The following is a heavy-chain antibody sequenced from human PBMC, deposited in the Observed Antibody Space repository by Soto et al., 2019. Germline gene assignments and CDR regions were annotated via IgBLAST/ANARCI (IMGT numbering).Heavy chain of an antibody. CDR1: GGTFSSYA. CDR3: AIAAGIAVAGAYYYYYGMDV. Sequence: QVQLVQSGAEVKKPGSSVKVSCKASGGTFSSYAISWVRQAPGQGLEWMGGIIPIFGTANYAQKFQGRVTITADESTSTAYMELSSLRSEDTAVYYCAIAAGIAVAGAYYYYYGMDVWGQGTTVTVSS. J-gene: IGHJ6*02. D-gene: IGHD6-19*01. CDR2: IIPIFGTA. V-gene: IGHV1-69*01.